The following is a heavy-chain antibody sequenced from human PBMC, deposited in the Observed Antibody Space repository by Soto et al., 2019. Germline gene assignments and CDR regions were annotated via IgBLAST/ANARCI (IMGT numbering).Heavy chain of an antibody. D-gene: IGHD5-12*01. J-gene: IGHJ4*02. CDR3: AGKRGYSGYDLWY. V-gene: IGHV1-69*13. Sequence: ASVKVSSRAPGGPLRSCAMSWVRQASGQGLAWMGGIIPIFGTANYAQKFQGRVTITADESTSTAYMELSSLRSEDTAVCYCAGKRGYSGYDLWYWGQGTLVTVS. CDR1: GGPLRSCA. CDR2: IIPIFGTA.